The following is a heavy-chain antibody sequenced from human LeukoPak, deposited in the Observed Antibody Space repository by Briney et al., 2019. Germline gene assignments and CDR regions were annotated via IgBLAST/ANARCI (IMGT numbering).Heavy chain of an antibody. D-gene: IGHD6-19*01. CDR3: AKEKYSSGLYYFDY. CDR2: ISGSGGST. CDR1: GFTFNNYA. V-gene: IGHV3-23*01. Sequence: GGSLRLSCAAPGFTFNNYAMSWVRQAPGKGLEWVSAISGSGGSTYYADSVKGRFTISRDNSKNTLYLQMNSLRAEDTAVYYCAKEKYSSGLYYFDYWGQGTLVTVSS. J-gene: IGHJ4*02.